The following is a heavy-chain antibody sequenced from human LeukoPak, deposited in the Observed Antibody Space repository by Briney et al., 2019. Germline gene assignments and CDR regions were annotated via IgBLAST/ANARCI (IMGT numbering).Heavy chain of an antibody. CDR3: ARVGSTTTYPCYYFMHF. J-gene: IGHJ6*03. D-gene: IGHD2/OR15-2a*01. V-gene: IGHV4-38-2*02. CDR1: SHFLSNGYY. CDR2: IYLTGSD. Sequence: SETLSLTCTLSSHFLSNGYYWGWIRQPLGKGLGGIGRIYLTGSDCYNPSLTSRVARSMHTPNNQRSLNLGSVNATDTAVYYCARVGSTTTYPCYYFMHFCGKGTTVTVS.